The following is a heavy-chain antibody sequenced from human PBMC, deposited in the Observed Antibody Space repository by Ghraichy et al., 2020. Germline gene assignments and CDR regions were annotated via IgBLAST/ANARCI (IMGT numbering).Heavy chain of an antibody. CDR3: ARVSDDYGENYYFDY. J-gene: IGHJ4*02. Sequence: GESLNISCAASGFTFSSYDMHWVRQATGKGLEWVSAIGTAGDTYYPGSVKGRFTISRENAKNSLYLQMNSLRAGDTAVYYCARVSDDYGENYYFDYWGQGTLVTVSS. V-gene: IGHV3-13*01. D-gene: IGHD4-17*01. CDR1: GFTFSSYD. CDR2: IGTAGDT.